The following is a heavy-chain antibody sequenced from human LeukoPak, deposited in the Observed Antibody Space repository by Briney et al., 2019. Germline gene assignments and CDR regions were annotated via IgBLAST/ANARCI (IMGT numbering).Heavy chain of an antibody. CDR3: AKLRGLSSSSENNWFDP. D-gene: IGHD6-6*01. V-gene: IGHV3-23*01. CDR2: ISGSGDAT. Sequence: PGGSLRLSCVASGFTFTSYGMSWVRQAPGKRLEWVSGISGSGDATYYADSVKGRFTISRDNSKNTLYLQMNSLRAGETAVYYCAKLRGLSSSSENNWFDPWGQGTLVTVSS. CDR1: GFTFTSYG. J-gene: IGHJ5*02.